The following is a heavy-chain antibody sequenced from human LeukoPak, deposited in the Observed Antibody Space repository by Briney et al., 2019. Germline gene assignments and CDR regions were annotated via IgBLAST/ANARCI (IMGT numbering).Heavy chain of an antibody. CDR2: IYPYTGAT. Sequence: PEASVKVSCKASGYTFSGTGWHLYWLRQAPGQGLECMGWIYPYTGATHYAQKFQGRVAMTRDTSISTAYMELSRLRPDDTAVYYCARDGPAQMVDFDYWGQGTLVTVSS. D-gene: IGHD3-10*01. CDR3: ARDGPAQMVDFDY. J-gene: IGHJ4*02. V-gene: IGHV1-2*02. CDR1: GYTFSGTGWH.